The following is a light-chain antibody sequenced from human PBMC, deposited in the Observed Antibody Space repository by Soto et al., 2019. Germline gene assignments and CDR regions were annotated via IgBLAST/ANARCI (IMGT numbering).Light chain of an antibody. J-gene: IGKJ1*01. CDR3: QQYGSSSRT. CDR2: GAS. Sequence: EIVLTQSPGTLSLSPGERATLSCRASQSVSSSYLAWYQQKPGQAPRLLIYGASSRATCIPDRFSGSGSGTNLTLTISRLEPEDFAVYSCQQYGSSSRTFGQRTNVDVK. V-gene: IGKV3-20*01. CDR1: QSVSSSY.